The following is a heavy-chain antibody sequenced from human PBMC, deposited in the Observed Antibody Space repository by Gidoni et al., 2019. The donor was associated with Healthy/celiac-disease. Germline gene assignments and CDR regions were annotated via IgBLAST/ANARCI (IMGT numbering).Heavy chain of an antibody. CDR2: IRWDGGST. D-gene: IGHD2-2*01. V-gene: IGHV3-43*01. Sequence: EVQLVESGGVVVQPGGSRRLSCAASGFTLDDYTMHWVRQAPGKGLEWVSLIRWDGGSTYYADSVKCRFTISRANSKHSLYLQMNSLRTEDTALYYCASAPYHLPYYYMDVWGQGTTVTVSS. J-gene: IGHJ6*03. CDR3: ASAPYHLPYYYMDV. CDR1: GFTLDDYT.